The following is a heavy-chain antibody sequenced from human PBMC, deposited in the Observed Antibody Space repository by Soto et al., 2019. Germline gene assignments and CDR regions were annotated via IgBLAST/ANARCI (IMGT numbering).Heavy chain of an antibody. CDR3: ARGAFIVSPCKGFDY. J-gene: IGHJ4*02. V-gene: IGHV6-1*01. D-gene: IGHD3-16*02. Sequence: SQTLSLTCAISGDSISSNSVVWNWIRQSPSRGLEWLGRTYYRSKWYYEYAESVKSRIAINPDTSKNQFSLQLNSVTPEDTAVYYCARGAFIVSPCKGFDYWGQGTPVTLSS. CDR2: TYYRSKWYY. CDR1: GDSISSNSVV.